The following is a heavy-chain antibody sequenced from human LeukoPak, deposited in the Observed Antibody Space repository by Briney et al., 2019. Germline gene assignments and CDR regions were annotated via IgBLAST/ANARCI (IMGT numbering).Heavy chain of an antibody. CDR1: GGSFSGYY. J-gene: IGHJ4*02. Sequence: SETLSLTCAVYGGSFSGYYWTWIRQSPGKGLEWIGEINRGGGTNYNPSLKSRVTISVDTSRNQFSLKLSSVTAADTAVYYCARGGIADRLSRWGRGTLVTVSS. V-gene: IGHV4-34*01. CDR3: ARGGIADRLSR. D-gene: IGHD6-6*01. CDR2: INRGGGT.